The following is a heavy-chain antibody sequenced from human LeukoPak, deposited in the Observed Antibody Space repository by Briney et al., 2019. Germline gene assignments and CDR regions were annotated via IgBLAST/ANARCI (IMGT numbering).Heavy chain of an antibody. D-gene: IGHD1-26*01. CDR2: IHPTSGGT. Sequence: GASVKVSCKAAGYTFTVYYLRWVRQAPGQGLEWMGWIHPTSGGTNSAQKFRGRVTMTRDTSISTAYMELSGLRSDDTAVYYCARDGEFGSYYDYWGQGTLVTVSS. CDR3: ARDGEFGSYYDY. CDR1: GYTFTVYY. V-gene: IGHV1-2*02. J-gene: IGHJ4*02.